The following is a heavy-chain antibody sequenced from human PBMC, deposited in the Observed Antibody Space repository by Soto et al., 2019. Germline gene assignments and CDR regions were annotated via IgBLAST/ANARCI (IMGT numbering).Heavy chain of an antibody. V-gene: IGHV4-39*01. CDR1: GASISSSGYY. CDR2: IYNSGNP. J-gene: IGHJ4*02. CDR3: ARHPAGTMGLDY. D-gene: IGHD3-10*01. Sequence: QLQLRESGPGLVKPSETLSLTCTVSGASISSSGYYWGWIRQPPGKGLEWIGSIYNSGNPYPNPSLKSRATISVDTSKNQFPLTLSSVTAADTAVYYCARHPAGTMGLDYWGQGTLVTVSS.